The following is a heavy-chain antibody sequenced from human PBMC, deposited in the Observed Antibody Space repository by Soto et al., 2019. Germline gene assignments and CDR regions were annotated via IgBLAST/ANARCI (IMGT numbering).Heavy chain of an antibody. CDR2: ISTYNGNA. CDR3: ARDPGYSTSGHHAFDN. V-gene: IGHV1-18*01. D-gene: IGHD6-13*01. CDR1: GYTFPSYG. J-gene: IGHJ3*02. Sequence: QVQLVQSGAEVKKPGASVKVSCKASGYTFPSYGISWVRQAPGQGPEWMGRISTYNGNANYVQRLQGRVTMTTDTSTNKDYMELRSLRYDDSAVYFCARDPGYSTSGHHAFDNWGQGTMVTVSS.